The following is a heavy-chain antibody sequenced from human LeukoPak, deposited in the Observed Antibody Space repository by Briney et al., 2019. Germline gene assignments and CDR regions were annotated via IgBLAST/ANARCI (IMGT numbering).Heavy chain of an antibody. J-gene: IGHJ4*02. D-gene: IGHD3-16*01. CDR2: INQDGGTR. V-gene: IGHV3-7*01. Sequence: GGSLRLSCAASGFTFSNTWMAWVRQAPGKGLEWVANINQDGGTRQYADSVRGRFTISRDNATKSLYLEMNSLRAEDTGLYHCGRDMKANLDYWGQGTLVTVS. CDR1: GFTFSNTW. CDR3: GRDMKANLDY.